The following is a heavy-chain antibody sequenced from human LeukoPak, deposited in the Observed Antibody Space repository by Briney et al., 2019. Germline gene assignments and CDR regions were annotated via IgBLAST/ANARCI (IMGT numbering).Heavy chain of an antibody. CDR1: GFTFSSYS. CDR2: ISSSSSTI. Sequence: PGGSLRLSCAASGFTFSSYSMNWVRQAPGKGLEWVSYISSSSSTIYYADSVKGRFTISRDNAKNSLNLQMNSLRAEDTAVYYCARGVGATKSDWFDPWGQGTLVTVSS. D-gene: IGHD1-26*01. J-gene: IGHJ5*02. V-gene: IGHV3-48*01. CDR3: ARGVGATKSDWFDP.